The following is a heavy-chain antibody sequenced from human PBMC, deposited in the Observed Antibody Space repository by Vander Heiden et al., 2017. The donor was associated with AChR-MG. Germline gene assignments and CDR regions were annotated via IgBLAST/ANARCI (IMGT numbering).Heavy chain of an antibody. J-gene: IGHJ3*02. CDR1: GFTFSSYA. CDR2: ISGSGGST. CDR3: AKDYYDSSGYYPADAFDI. D-gene: IGHD3-22*01. V-gene: IGHV3-23*01. Sequence: EVQLLESGGGLVQPGGSLRLSCAASGFTFSSYARSWVRQAPGKGLEWVSAISGSGGSTYYADSVKGRFTISRDNSKNTLYLQMNSLRAEDTAVYYCAKDYYDSSGYYPADAFDIWGQGTMVTVSS.